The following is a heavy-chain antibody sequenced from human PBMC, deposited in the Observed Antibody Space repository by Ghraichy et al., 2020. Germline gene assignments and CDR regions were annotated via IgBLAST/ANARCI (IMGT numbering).Heavy chain of an antibody. CDR2: ISGSGGST. Sequence: GGSLRLSCAASGFTFRNNGMNWVRQAPGKGLEWVSSISGSGGSTYSADAVKRLFTISSNNSKTTLYLKMNRLRDEATADYYCANDYPNLYSWSYWAYCGQGNLV. J-gene: IGHJ4*02. D-gene: IGHD1-26*01. CDR3: ANDYPNLYSWSYWAY. V-gene: IGHV3-23*01. CDR1: GFTFRNNG.